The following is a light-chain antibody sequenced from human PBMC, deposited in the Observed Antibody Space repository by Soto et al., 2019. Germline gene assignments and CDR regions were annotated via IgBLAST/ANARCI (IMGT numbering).Light chain of an antibody. CDR3: QQYNNWRT. Sequence: IVMTQSPATLSVSPGERATLSFRASQSVSSNLAWYQQKPGQAPRLLIYDASTRATGIPARFSGSGSGTEFTLTISSLQSEDFAVYYCQQYNNWRTFGQGTKVDIK. CDR2: DAS. CDR1: QSVSSN. V-gene: IGKV3-15*01. J-gene: IGKJ1*01.